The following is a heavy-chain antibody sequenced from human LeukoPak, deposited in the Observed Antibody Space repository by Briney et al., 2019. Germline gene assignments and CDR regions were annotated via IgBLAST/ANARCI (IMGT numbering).Heavy chain of an antibody. CDR3: ARGLRFHVGSGNWFDL. Sequence: SEPLSLICAVSCGPFRGYYRGWIRQPPGKGLAWIGEIDHTGSTNYTPSLESRVTLSVDTSKNQVSLNLNSVTAADTAVYYCARGLRFHVGSGNWFDLWGQGTLVTVSS. CDR1: CGPFRGYY. CDR2: IDHTGST. D-gene: IGHD3-10*01. J-gene: IGHJ5*02. V-gene: IGHV4-34*01.